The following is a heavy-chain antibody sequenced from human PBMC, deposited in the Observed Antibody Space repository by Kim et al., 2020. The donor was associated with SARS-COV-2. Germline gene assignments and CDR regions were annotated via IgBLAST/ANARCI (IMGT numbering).Heavy chain of an antibody. V-gene: IGHV1-69*04. CDR3: ARAALDGYNSGYYFDY. J-gene: IGHJ4*02. Sequence: KCQGRVTITADKSTSTAYMELSSLRSEDTAVYYCARAALDGYNSGYYFDYWGQGTLVTVSS. D-gene: IGHD5-12*01.